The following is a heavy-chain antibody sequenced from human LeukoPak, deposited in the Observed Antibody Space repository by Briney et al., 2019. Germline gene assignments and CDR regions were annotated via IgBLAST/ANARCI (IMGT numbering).Heavy chain of an antibody. Sequence: PGGSLRLSCKASEFTFGTYWMSWVRQAPGSGPEWVASIKEDGSVQYYVDSVKGRFSISRDNAKDSQYLQMNSLRAEDTAVYYCARHYPRSGSYYNPFDYWGQGILVTVSS. J-gene: IGHJ4*02. CDR3: ARHYPRSGSYYNPFDY. CDR1: EFTFGTYW. V-gene: IGHV3-7*01. CDR2: IKEDGSVQ. D-gene: IGHD3-10*01.